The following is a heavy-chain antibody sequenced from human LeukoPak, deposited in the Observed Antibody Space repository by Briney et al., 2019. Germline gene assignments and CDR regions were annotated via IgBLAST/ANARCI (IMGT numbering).Heavy chain of an antibody. D-gene: IGHD6-19*01. V-gene: IGHV3-53*01. J-gene: IGHJ6*03. CDR1: GFTVSSNY. Sequence: GGSLRLSCAASGFTVSSNYMSWVRQAPGKGLEWVSVIYSGGSTYYADSVKGRFTISRDNSKNTLYLQMNSLRAEDTAVYYCARVTEQWLVPLGYYYCYMDVWGKGTTVTISS. CDR2: IYSGGST. CDR3: ARVTEQWLVPLGYYYCYMDV.